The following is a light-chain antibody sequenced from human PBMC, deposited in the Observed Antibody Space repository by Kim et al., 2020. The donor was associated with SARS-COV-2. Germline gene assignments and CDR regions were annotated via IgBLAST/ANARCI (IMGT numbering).Light chain of an antibody. CDR2: EVS. J-gene: IGLJ1*01. CDR3: SSFAGSHNV. CDR1: SSDVGGYDY. V-gene: IGLV2-8*01. Sequence: QSALTQPPSASGSPGQSVTISCTGTSSDVGGYDYVSWYQHHPGKGPKLMIYEVSKRHSGVPDRFSGSKSGDTASLTVSGLQAEDEADYYCSSFAGSHNVFGTGTKVTVL.